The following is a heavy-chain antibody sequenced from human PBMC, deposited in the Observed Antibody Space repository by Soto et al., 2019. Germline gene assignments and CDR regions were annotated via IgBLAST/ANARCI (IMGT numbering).Heavy chain of an antibody. CDR3: AKTQCTNGVCSFDF. V-gene: IGHV3-11*01. CDR1: GFTFSDYY. CDR2: ISSSGSTI. Sequence: PGGSLRLSCAASGFTFSDYYMSWIRQAPGKGLEWVSYISSSGSTIYYADSVKGRFTISRDNAKNSLYLQMNSLRAEDTAVYYCAKTQCTNGVCSFDFWGQGTLVTVSS. J-gene: IGHJ4*02. D-gene: IGHD2-8*01.